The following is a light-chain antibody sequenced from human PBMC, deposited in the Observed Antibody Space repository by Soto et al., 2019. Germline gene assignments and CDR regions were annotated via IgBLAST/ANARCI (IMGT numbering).Light chain of an antibody. V-gene: IGKV1-5*03. J-gene: IGKJ1*01. CDR2: KAS. CDR1: QSISSW. CDR3: QQYNTYTWT. Sequence: MQMTQPPSTLSASVGDRVTITCRASQSISSWLAWYQQKPGNAPKLLIYKASSLESGVPSRFSGSGSGIEFTLTITSLQPDDFATYYCQQYNTYTWTFGQGTKVDIK.